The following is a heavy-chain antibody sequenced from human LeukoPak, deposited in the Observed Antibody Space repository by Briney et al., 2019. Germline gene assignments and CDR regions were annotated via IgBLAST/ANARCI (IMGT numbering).Heavy chain of an antibody. CDR2: ITGSGGST. V-gene: IGHV3-23*01. J-gene: IGHJ4*02. CDR3: ARELFDFDY. D-gene: IGHD3-10*01. CDR1: GFTFDNFA. Sequence: GGSLRLFCAPSGFTFDNFAMTWVRQAPGKGLEWVSEITGSGGSTYYADSVKGRFTISRDNSKNTLYLQMNSLRAEDTAIYYCARELFDFDYWGQGTPVTVSS.